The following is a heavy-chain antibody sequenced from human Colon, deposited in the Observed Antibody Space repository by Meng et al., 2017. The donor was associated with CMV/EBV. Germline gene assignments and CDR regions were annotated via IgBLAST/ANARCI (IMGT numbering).Heavy chain of an antibody. V-gene: IGHV1-2*02. Sequence: FTGYYMHWVRQAPGQGLEWMGWINPNSGGTNYAQKFQGRVTMTRDTSISTAYMELSRLRSDDTAVYYCARRGRIVVVPAATYWYFDLWGRGTLVTVSS. J-gene: IGHJ2*01. CDR1: FTGYY. CDR3: ARRGRIVVVPAATYWYFDL. CDR2: INPNSGGT. D-gene: IGHD2-2*01.